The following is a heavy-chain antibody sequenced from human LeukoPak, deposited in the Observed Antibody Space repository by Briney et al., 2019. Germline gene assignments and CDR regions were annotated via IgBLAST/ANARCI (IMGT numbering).Heavy chain of an antibody. D-gene: IGHD3-10*01. J-gene: IGHJ4*02. CDR1: GLSFSNYW. CDR2: ITIDGTTT. Sequence: GGSLRLSCVGSGLSFSNYWMHWVRQVPGKGLVWVSYITIDGTTTGYADFVKDRFTISRDNAKNTLYLQMNSLRAEDTAVYYCAREESLDYWGQGTPVTVSS. V-gene: IGHV3-74*01. CDR3: AREESLDY.